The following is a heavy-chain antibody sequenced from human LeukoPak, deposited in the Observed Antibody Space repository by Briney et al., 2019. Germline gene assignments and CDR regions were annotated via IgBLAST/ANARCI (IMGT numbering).Heavy chain of an antibody. CDR2: FYAGDST. CDR1: GFTVSSNY. J-gene: IGHJ6*03. Sequence: GGSLRLSCAASGFTVSSNYMSWVRQAPGKGLEWVSVFYAGDSTYYADSVKGRFTISRDNSKNTLFLQMNSLRVEDTAVYYCARDGTQGSKFRMDVWGKGATVTISS. CDR3: ARDGTQGSKFRMDV. D-gene: IGHD1-26*01. V-gene: IGHV3-53*01.